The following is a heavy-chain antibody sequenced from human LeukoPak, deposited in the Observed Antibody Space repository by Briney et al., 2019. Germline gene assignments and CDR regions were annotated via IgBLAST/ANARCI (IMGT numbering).Heavy chain of an antibody. CDR1: GGSISSGDYY. CDR2: IYYSGST. J-gene: IGHJ6*02. CDR3: ARDQGYCSGGSCYPESYGMDV. V-gene: IGHV4-30-4*01. Sequence: SETLSLTCTVPGGSISSGDYYWSWIRQPPGKGLEWIGYIYYSGSTYYNPSLKSRVTISVDTSKNQFSLKLSSVTAADTAVYYCARDQGYCSGGSCYPESYGMDVWGQGTTVTVSS. D-gene: IGHD2-15*01.